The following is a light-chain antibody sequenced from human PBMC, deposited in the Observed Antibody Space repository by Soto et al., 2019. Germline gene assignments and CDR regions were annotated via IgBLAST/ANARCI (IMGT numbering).Light chain of an antibody. Sequence: EIVLTHSPGTLSLSPGERATLSCRASQSVSSRYVAWYQHNRGQAPRLLIYGASSRAPGIPDRFGVSGSGTDFTLTISRLEPEDFAVYYCQQYWSSRWTFGQGTKVEIK. CDR1: QSVSSRY. J-gene: IGKJ1*01. CDR2: GAS. V-gene: IGKV3-20*01. CDR3: QQYWSSRWT.